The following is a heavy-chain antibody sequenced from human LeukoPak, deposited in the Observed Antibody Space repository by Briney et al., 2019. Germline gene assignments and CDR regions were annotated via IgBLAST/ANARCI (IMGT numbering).Heavy chain of an antibody. V-gene: IGHV3-30*18. Sequence: GGSLRLSCTASKFTFSNYGMQWVRQAPGKGLEWVAVVSSDGGTKYYADSVKGRFTISRDNSKNTMYLQMNSLRAEDTAVYYCAKEYDSGGYGANFDCWGQGTLVTVSS. CDR3: AKEYDSGGYGANFDC. J-gene: IGHJ4*02. CDR1: KFTFSNYG. D-gene: IGHD3-10*01. CDR2: VSSDGGTK.